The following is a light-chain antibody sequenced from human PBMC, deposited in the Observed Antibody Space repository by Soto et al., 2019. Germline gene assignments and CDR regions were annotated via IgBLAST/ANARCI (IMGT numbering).Light chain of an antibody. V-gene: IGKV1-27*01. CDR1: QGINNN. J-gene: IGKJ3*01. CDR2: AAS. CDR3: QEYNSAPFT. Sequence: DIQMTQSPSSLSASVGDRVTITCRASQGINNNLAWYQHKAGKAPNLLIYAASTLQSGVPSRSSGSGSGTDVTLTISSLQPEDVATYYCQEYNSAPFTFGPGTKVDIK.